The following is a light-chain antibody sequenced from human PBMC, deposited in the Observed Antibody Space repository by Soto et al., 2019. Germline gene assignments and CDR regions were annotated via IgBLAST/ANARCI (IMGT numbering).Light chain of an antibody. J-gene: IGKJ1*01. Sequence: EIVLTQSPGTLSLSPGDTATLSCRASQTIGRNYLAWYQQKPGQAPGLLIFGTSTRATGIPDRFSGSGSGTDFTLTISRLEPEDFAVYYCQQYGSLSWTFGQGTKVDI. V-gene: IGKV3-20*01. CDR1: QTIGRNY. CDR2: GTS. CDR3: QQYGSLSWT.